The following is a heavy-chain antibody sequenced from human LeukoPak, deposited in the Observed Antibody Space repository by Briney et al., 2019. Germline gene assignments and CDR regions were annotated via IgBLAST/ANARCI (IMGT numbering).Heavy chain of an antibody. J-gene: IGHJ4*02. D-gene: IGHD1-1*01. CDR2: IYSGGST. V-gene: IGHV3-66*01. CDR1: EFSVGSNY. CDR3: ARDQDWNDRGGLDY. Sequence: GGSLRLSCAASEFSVGSNYMTWVRQAPGKGLEWVSLIYSGGSTYYATTEKGRFTISRDNSKNTLYLQMNSLRAEDTAVYYCARDQDWNDRGGLDYWGQGTLVTVSS.